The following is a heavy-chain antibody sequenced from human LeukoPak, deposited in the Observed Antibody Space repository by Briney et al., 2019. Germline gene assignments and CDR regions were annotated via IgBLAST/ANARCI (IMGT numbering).Heavy chain of an antibody. CDR2: IIPIFGTA. V-gene: IGHV1-69*13. CDR1: GGTFSSYA. CDR3: ARGTEPRYQLLLF. Sequence: SVKVSCKVSGGTFSSYAISWVRQAPGQGLEWMGGIIPIFGTANYAQKFQGRVTITADESTSTAYMELSSLRSEDTAVYYCARGTEPRYQLLLFWGQGTLVTVSS. J-gene: IGHJ4*02. D-gene: IGHD2-2*01.